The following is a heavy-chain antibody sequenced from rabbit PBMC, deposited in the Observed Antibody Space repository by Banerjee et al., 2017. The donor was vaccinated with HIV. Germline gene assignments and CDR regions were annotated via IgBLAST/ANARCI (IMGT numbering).Heavy chain of an antibody. CDR1: GFSFSTNT. CDR3: ARDLTGVTGWNFNL. D-gene: IGHD7-1*01. J-gene: IGHJ4*01. V-gene: IGHV1S40*01. Sequence: QSVEESGGGLVKPGGTLTLTCKASGFSFSTNTMCWVRQAPGKGLEWIACINSNTGNTVYATWAKGPFTISKTSWTTVTLQMTSLTAADTATYFCARDLTGVTGWNFNLWGQGPLVTVS. CDR2: INSNTGNT.